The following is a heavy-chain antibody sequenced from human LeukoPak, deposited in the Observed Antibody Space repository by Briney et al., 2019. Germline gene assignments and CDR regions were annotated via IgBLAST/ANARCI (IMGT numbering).Heavy chain of an antibody. V-gene: IGHV4-39*01. Sequence: PSETLSLTCTVSGGSISSSTYSWVWIRQPPGKGLEWIGNIYYSGTTYYNPSLRSRVTISVDTSKTKFSLKLSSVTAADTAVYYCARLTIAVAVSEDSYYGMDVWGQGTTVTVPS. CDR1: GGSISSSTYS. CDR3: ARLTIAVAVSEDSYYGMDV. CDR2: IYYSGTT. J-gene: IGHJ6*02. D-gene: IGHD6-19*01.